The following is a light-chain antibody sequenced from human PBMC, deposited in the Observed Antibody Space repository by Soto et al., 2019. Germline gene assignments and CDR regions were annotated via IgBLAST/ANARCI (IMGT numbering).Light chain of an antibody. CDR1: QSVSNNY. CDR3: QQYGSSPPYT. J-gene: IGKJ2*01. Sequence: EVVLTQSPGPLSLSPGERATLSCRASQSVSNNYLAWYQQKPGQAPRILIFGSSDRATGIPDRFSGSGSGTDCTLTISRLEPEDVAMYYCQQYGSSPPYTFGLGTKLEIK. V-gene: IGKV3-20*01. CDR2: GSS.